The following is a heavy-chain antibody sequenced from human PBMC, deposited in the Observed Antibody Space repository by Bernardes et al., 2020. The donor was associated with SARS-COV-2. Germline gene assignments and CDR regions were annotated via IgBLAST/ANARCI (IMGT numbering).Heavy chain of an antibody. CDR3: ARRGFEYSYGYDFDY. J-gene: IGHJ4*02. CDR1: GGSFSGYY. CDR2: INHSGST. V-gene: IGHV4-34*01. Sequence: SETLSLTCAVYGGSFSGYYWSWIRQPPGKGLEWIGEINHSGSTNYNPSLKSRVTISVDTSKNQFSLKLSSVTAADTAVYYCARRGFEYSYGYDFDYWGQGTLVTVSS. D-gene: IGHD5-18*01.